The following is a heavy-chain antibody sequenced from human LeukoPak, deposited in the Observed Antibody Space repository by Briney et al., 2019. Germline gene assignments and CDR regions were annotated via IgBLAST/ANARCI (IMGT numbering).Heavy chain of an antibody. CDR1: SGSFSGYH. CDR2: INHSGST. V-gene: IGHV4-34*01. CDR3: ARVQKDYYDSTGYWAELYNWFDS. J-gene: IGHJ5*01. D-gene: IGHD3-22*01. Sequence: SETLTLTCAVYSGSFSGYHWSWIRHPPGKGLEWIGEINHSGSTNYNPPLKSRVTIPVDTSQNQISLKLTSVTAADTAVYYCARVQKDYYDSTGYWAELYNWFDSWGQGTLVTVSS.